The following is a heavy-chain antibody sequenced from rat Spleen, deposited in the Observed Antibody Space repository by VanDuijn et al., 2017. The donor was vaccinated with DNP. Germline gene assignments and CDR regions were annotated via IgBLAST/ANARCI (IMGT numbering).Heavy chain of an antibody. V-gene: IGHV5-19*01. Sequence: EVQLVESGGGLVQPGRSLKLSCAVSGFIFSNYGMHWIRQAPTQGLEWVGSISPSGDDTYYRDSVKGRFTISRNNAESTLYLQMDSLRSEDTATYYCATPAFWGQGVMVTVSS. CDR1: GFIFSNYG. J-gene: IGHJ2*01. CDR2: ISPSGDDT. CDR3: ATPAF. D-gene: IGHD1-4*01.